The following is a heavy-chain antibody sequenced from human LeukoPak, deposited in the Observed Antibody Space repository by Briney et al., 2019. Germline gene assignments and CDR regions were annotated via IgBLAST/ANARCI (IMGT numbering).Heavy chain of an antibody. CDR1: GGSISSYY. D-gene: IGHD4-11*01. CDR2: IYYRGST. Sequence: PSETLSLTCTVSGGSISSYYWSWIRQPPGKGLEWIGYIYYRGSTKYNPSLTSRVTISVDTSKNQFSLKLSSVTAADTAVYYCARDRGKTTVSSLDWFDPWGQGTLVTVSS. J-gene: IGHJ5*02. V-gene: IGHV4-59*01. CDR3: ARDRGKTTVSSLDWFDP.